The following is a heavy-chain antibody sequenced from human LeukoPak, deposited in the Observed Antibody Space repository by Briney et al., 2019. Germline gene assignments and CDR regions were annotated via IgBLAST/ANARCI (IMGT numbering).Heavy chain of an antibody. J-gene: IGHJ4*02. CDR2: ISYDGTNK. Sequence: PGGSLRLSCAASGFTFSTYAMHWVRQAPGKGLEWVAFISYDGTNKYCADSVKGRFTISRDNSKNTLYLQMNSLRAEDTAVYYCARADYDSSGYGYWGQGTLVTVSS. CDR1: GFTFSTYA. D-gene: IGHD3-22*01. V-gene: IGHV3-30*14. CDR3: ARADYDSSGYGY.